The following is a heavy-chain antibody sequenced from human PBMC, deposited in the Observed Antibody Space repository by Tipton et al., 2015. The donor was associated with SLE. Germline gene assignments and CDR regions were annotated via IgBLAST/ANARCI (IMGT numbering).Heavy chain of an antibody. V-gene: IGHV3-30*02. CDR3: AKWVGSGVYGLD. D-gene: IGHD5/OR15-5a*01. Sequence: SLRLSCAASGFTFSTHDMHWVRQAPGKGLQWVAFIQYDASNKYYADSVKGRFTISRDNSRNWLYLQMNSLRPDDTAIYYCAKWVGSGVYGLDWGRGTLVTVSS. J-gene: IGHJ4*02. CDR2: IQYDASNK. CDR1: GFTFSTHD.